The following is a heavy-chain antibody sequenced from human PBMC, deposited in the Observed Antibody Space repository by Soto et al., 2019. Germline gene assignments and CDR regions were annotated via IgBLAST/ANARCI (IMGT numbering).Heavy chain of an antibody. CDR2: INNDGSRT. D-gene: IGHD1-26*01. J-gene: IGHJ4*02. V-gene: IGHV3-74*01. CDR3: GTTFEY. Sequence: EVQVVESVGALVQPGGSLRLSCAASGFTFSNNWIHWVRQVPGEGLVWVSSINNDGSRTWYADSVRGRIAMSRDNARNLVSLQMNSLRAEDTAVYYCGTTFEYWGQGALVTVSS. CDR1: GFTFSNNW.